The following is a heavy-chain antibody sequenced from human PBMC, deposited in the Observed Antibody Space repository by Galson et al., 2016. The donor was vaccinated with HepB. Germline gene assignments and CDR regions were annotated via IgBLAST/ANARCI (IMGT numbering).Heavy chain of an antibody. CDR2: LSYSGSA. V-gene: IGHV4-39*01. CDR1: GGSVTASPYY. J-gene: IGHJ3*02. D-gene: IGHD5-24*01. Sequence: LSLTCTVSGGSVTASPYYHAWIRQPPGKGLEWIGTLSYSGSAYYNPSLKGHFTISMGASRNQFSLQLTSVTAADTAVYYCARLFAPGREYDAFDIWGQGTVVTVSS. CDR3: ARLFAPGREYDAFDI.